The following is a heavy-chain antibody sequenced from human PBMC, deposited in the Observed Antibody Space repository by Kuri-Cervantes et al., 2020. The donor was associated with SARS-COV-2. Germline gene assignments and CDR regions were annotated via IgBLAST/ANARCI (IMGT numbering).Heavy chain of an antibody. CDR2: ISSSGSTI. V-gene: IGHV3-11*04. Sequence: LSLTCAASGFTFSDYYMSWIRQAPGKGLEWVSYISSSGSTIYYADSVKGRFTISRDNAKNSLYLQMNSLRVEDTALYYCARAYGDYVFREGLDSWGQGTLVTVSS. J-gene: IGHJ4*02. CDR3: ARAYGDYVFREGLDS. D-gene: IGHD4-17*01. CDR1: GFTFSDYY.